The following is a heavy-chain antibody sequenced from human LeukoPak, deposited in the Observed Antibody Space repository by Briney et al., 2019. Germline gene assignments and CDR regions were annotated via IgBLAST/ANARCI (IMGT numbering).Heavy chain of an antibody. Sequence: GGSLRLSCAASGFTFSSYAMHWVRQAPGKGLEWVAIISYDGSDKYYADSVKGRFTISRDNSMNTLYLQMNSLRAEDTAVYYCARAVRGGLGPGVCDYWGQGTLVTVSS. CDR2: ISYDGSDK. CDR3: ARAVRGGLGPGVCDY. D-gene: IGHD7-27*01. J-gene: IGHJ4*02. V-gene: IGHV3-30-3*01. CDR1: GFTFSSYA.